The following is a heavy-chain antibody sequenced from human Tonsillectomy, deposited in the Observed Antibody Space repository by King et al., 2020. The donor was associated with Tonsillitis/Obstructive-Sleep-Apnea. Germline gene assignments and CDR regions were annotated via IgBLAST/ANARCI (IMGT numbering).Heavy chain of an antibody. CDR1: GYTFTSYG. D-gene: IGHD3-22*01. CDR2: ISAYNGDT. J-gene: IGHJ4*02. Sequence: QLVQSGAEVKKPGASVKVSCKASGYTFTSYGISWVRQAPGQGLEWMGWISAYNGDTNYAQRLQARLTMTTDTSTSTAYMDLRRLRSDETAVYYCARDSMSHYYDSSDYYPFDYWGQGTLVTVSS. V-gene: IGHV1-18*01. CDR3: ARDSMSHYYDSSDYYPFDY.